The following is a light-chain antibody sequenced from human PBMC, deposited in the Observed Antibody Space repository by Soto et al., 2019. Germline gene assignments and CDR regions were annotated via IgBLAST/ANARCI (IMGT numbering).Light chain of an antibody. J-gene: IGLJ2*01. CDR1: SSNIGADYD. V-gene: IGLV1-40*01. Sequence: QAVVTQPPSMSGAPGQRVVIPCTGSSSNIGADYDVFWYQQLPGTAPKLLIYASTNRPSDVPDRFSGYKSGTSASLAITGLQPDDGADYYCQSYDRNLIGSVIFGGGTKLTVL. CDR3: QSYDRNLIGSVI. CDR2: AST.